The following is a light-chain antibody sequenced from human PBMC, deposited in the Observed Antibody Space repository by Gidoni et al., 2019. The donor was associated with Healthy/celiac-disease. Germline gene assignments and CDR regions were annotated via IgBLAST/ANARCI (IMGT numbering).Light chain of an antibody. CDR2: KDT. V-gene: IGLV3-25*02. CDR1: ALPKQY. Sequence: SYELTQPPSVSVSPGQTARITCSGDALPKQYAYWYQQKPGQAPVVVIFKDTERPSGIPERFSGSSSGTTVTLTISGVQAADEADYYCQSADSSGTSHYVFGTGTKVTVL. J-gene: IGLJ1*01. CDR3: QSADSSGTSHYV.